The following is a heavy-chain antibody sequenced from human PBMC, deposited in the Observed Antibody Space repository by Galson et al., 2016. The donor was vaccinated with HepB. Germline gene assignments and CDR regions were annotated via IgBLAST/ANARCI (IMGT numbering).Heavy chain of an antibody. CDR2: MYNTGHN. CDR3: GRGPPEGCGGSTGYLGAFDI. D-gene: IGHD2-21*01. J-gene: IGHJ3*02. Sequence: TLSLTCPVSGGSISTGVYYWGWTRPPPGKGLEWIGYMYNTGHNYYNPSLHSPITITMDTSQNQVSLKVTSVTAADTAVYYCGRGPPEGCGGSTGYLGAFDIWGQGTMVTVSP. CDR1: GGSISTGVYY. V-gene: IGHV4-30-4*01.